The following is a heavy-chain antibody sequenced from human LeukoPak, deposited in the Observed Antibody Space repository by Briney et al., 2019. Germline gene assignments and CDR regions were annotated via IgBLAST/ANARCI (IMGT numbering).Heavy chain of an antibody. CDR2: IYYSGST. CDR3: ARARYDFWSGYPPYMDV. CDR1: GGSISSYY. D-gene: IGHD3-3*01. Sequence: SETLSLTCTVSGGSISSYYWSWIRQPPGKGREWIGYIYYSGSTNYNPSLRGRVTISVDTSKNQFSLKLSSVTAADTAVYYCARARYDFWSGYPPYMDVWGKGTTVTVSS. V-gene: IGHV4-59*01. J-gene: IGHJ6*03.